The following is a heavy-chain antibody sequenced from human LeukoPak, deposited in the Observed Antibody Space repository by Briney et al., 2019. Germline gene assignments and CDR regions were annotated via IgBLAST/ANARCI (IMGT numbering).Heavy chain of an antibody. J-gene: IGHJ5*02. D-gene: IGHD1-1*01. CDR2: ISGSGGST. Sequence: GGSLRLSCAASGFTFSSYAMSWVRQAPGKGLEWVSAISGSGGSTYYADSVKGRFTISRDNSKNTLYLQMNSLRAEDTAVYYCARDQLAGSWFDPWGQGTLVTVSS. CDR3: ARDQLAGSWFDP. V-gene: IGHV3-23*01. CDR1: GFTFSSYA.